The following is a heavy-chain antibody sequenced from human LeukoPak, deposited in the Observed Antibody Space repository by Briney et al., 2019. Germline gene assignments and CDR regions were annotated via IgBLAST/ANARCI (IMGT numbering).Heavy chain of an antibody. D-gene: IGHD2-15*01. J-gene: IGHJ6*02. V-gene: IGHV1-69*13. CDR1: GGTFSSYA. CDR3: ARVGLCSGGSCYSYYYGMDV. CDR2: IIPIFGTA. Sequence: ASVKVSCKASGGTFSSYAISWVRQAPGQGLEWMGGIIPIFGTANYAQKFQGRVTITADESTSTAYMELSSLRSEDTAVYYCARVGLCSGGSCYSYYYGMDVWGQGTTVTVS.